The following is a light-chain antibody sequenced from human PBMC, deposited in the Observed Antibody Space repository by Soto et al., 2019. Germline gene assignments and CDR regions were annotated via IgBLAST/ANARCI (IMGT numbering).Light chain of an antibody. J-gene: IGKJ4*01. CDR3: QQGYSTPLT. CDR2: AAS. CDR1: QTISTY. V-gene: IGKV1-39*01. Sequence: DIQMTQSPSSLSASVGDGVTITCRASQTISTYLNWYQQKPGRAPKLLIFAASSLQSGVPPRFSGSGSGTDFTLTVSSLQPEDFATYFCQQGYSTPLTFGGGTKVDIK.